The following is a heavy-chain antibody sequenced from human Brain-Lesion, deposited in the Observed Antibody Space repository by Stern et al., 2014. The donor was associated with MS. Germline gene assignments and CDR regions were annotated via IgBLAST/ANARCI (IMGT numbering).Heavy chain of an antibody. CDR2: MYSSGSI. CDR1: GGSISSGSYY. V-gene: IGHV4-61*02. D-gene: IGHD5-18*01. J-gene: IGHJ4*02. CDR3: ARETGGYTYGDTDFFDF. Sequence: QLQESGPGLVKPSQTLSLTCTVSGGSISSGSYYWNWIRQPAGKGLEWIGRMYSSGSINYNTSLKSRVTISGDTSKTQFPLKVISVTAADTAVYYCARETGGYTYGDTDFFDFWGQGALVTVSS.